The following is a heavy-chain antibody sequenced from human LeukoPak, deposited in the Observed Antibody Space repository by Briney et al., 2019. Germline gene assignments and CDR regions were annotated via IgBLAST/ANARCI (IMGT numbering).Heavy chain of an antibody. D-gene: IGHD6-13*01. CDR2: IIPILGIA. CDR3: AREYSPYNFDY. Sequence: SVKVSCRASGGTFSSYTISWVRQAPGQGLEWMGRIIPILGIANYAQKFQGRVTITADKSTSTAYMELSSLRSEDTAVYYCAREYSPYNFDYWGQGTLVTVSS. J-gene: IGHJ4*02. V-gene: IGHV1-69*04. CDR1: GGTFSSYT.